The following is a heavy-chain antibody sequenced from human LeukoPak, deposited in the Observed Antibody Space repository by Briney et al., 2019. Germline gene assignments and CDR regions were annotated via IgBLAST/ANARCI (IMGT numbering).Heavy chain of an antibody. CDR3: ARAPGIAAAGTHFDF. CDR2: ISPSGTT. Sequence: KTSETLSLTCTVSGGYTGSHYWSWIRQPAGKGLEWIGRISPSGTTHYNPSLGSRVTMSVDTSKNYFSLRLSSVTAADTAVYYCARAPGIAAAGTHFDFWGQGTLVTVSS. D-gene: IGHD6-13*01. CDR1: GGYTGSHY. V-gene: IGHV4-4*07. J-gene: IGHJ4*02.